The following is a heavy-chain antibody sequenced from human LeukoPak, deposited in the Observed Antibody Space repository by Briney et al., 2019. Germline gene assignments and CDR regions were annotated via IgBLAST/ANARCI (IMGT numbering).Heavy chain of an antibody. D-gene: IGHD4/OR15-4a*01. Sequence: PSETLSLTCTVSGGSINSRSDYWGWIRQPPGKGLEWIGSIYYSGSTHYNPSLKSRVTMSIDTSKNQFSLRLSSVTAADTAVYYCAKRPGEYGGNDFDYWGQGTLVTVSS. CDR3: AKRPGEYGGNDFDY. J-gene: IGHJ4*02. CDR2: IYYSGST. CDR1: GGSINSRSDY. V-gene: IGHV4-39*01.